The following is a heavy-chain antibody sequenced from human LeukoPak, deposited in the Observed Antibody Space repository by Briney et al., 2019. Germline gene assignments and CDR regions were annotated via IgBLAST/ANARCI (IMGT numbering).Heavy chain of an antibody. Sequence: PGGSLGLSCAASGFTFSSYDMNWVRQAPGKGLEWVSGISGSGVSTDHADSVKGRFTISRDNSKNTVYLQMNSLRAEDTAVYYCAKPKTVTTTQGFDYWGQGTLVTVSS. J-gene: IGHJ4*02. V-gene: IGHV3-23*01. D-gene: IGHD4-17*01. CDR1: GFTFSSYD. CDR3: AKPKTVTTTQGFDY. CDR2: ISGSGVST.